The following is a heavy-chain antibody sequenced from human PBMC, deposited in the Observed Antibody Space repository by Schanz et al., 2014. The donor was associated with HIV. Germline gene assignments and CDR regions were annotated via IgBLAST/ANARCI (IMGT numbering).Heavy chain of an antibody. Sequence: QVQLVESGGGVVQPGRSLRLSCAGSGFSFDTFGIHWVRQAPGKGLEWLAVISYDGRNKKFANSVKGRFTISRDNSKNTVYLQMNSLRDEDTAMYYCARDLLNWNYENSFDYWGQGTQVTVSS. CDR3: ARDLLNWNYENSFDY. V-gene: IGHV3-30*03. CDR1: GFSFDTFG. D-gene: IGHD3-3*01. CDR2: ISYDGRNK. J-gene: IGHJ4*02.